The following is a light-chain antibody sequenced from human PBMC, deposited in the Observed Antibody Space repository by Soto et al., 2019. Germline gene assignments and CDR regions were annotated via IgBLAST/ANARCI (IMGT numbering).Light chain of an antibody. CDR1: QSIGNN. J-gene: IGKJ2*01. V-gene: IGKV1-39*01. CDR2: GAS. CDR3: QQTYTTPYT. Sequence: DIQMTQSPSSLSASIGDTVTITCRASQSIGNNLSWYQQKPGKAPKLLIYGASSLQSGVPSRFSGSGYGTDFSLTISSLQPEDFASYYCQQTYTTPYTFGQGTKLEIK.